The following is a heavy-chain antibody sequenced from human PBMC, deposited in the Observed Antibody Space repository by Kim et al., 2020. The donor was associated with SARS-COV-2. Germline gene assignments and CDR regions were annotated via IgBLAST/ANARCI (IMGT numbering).Heavy chain of an antibody. Sequence: VKGRYPISRDNSKNTLYLQMNSLRAEDTAVYYCARDLEYGSVFRGPFDPWGQGTLVSVSS. J-gene: IGHJ5*02. V-gene: IGHV3-30*07. D-gene: IGHD3-10*01. CDR3: ARDLEYGSVFRGPFDP.